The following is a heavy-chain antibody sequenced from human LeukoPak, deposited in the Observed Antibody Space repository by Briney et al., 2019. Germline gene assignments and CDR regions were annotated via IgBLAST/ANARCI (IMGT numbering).Heavy chain of an antibody. CDR2: IYYSGST. V-gene: IGHV4-59*01. CDR1: GFTFSSYT. D-gene: IGHD3-3*01. J-gene: IGHJ3*02. CDR3: ARGLRFLEWSHDAFDI. Sequence: GSLRLSCAASGFTFSSYTMNWVRQAPGKGLEWIGYIYYSGSTNYHPSLKSQVTMSVDTSKNQFSLKLSSVTAADTALYYCARGLRFLEWSHDAFDIWGQGTTVTVSS.